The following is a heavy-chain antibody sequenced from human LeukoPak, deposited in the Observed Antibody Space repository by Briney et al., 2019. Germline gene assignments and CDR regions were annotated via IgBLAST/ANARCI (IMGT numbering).Heavy chain of an antibody. CDR1: GGSISSSSYY. CDR3: ATNTGPVRRFDY. CDR2: IYYSGST. J-gene: IGHJ4*02. Sequence: SETLSLTCTVSGGSISSSSYYRGWIRQPPGKGLEWIGSIYYSGSTYYNPSLKSRVTMSVDTSKNQFSLKLSSVTAADTAVYYCATNTGPVRRFDYWGQGTLVTVSS. D-gene: IGHD1-14*01. V-gene: IGHV4-39*01.